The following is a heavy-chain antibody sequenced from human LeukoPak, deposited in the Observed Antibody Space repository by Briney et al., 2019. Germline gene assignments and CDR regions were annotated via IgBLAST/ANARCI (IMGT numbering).Heavy chain of an antibody. V-gene: IGHV1-2*02. J-gene: IGHJ4*02. CDR3: ARGKTLWFGELLPLDRELGY. D-gene: IGHD3-10*01. CDR2: INPNSGGT. CDR1: GYTFTDYY. Sequence: GASVKVSCKASGYTFTDYYMHWVRQAPGQGLEWMGWINPNSGGTNYAQKFQGRVTMTRDTSISTAYMELSRLRSDDTAVYYCARGKTLWFGELLPLDRELGYWGQGTLVTVSS.